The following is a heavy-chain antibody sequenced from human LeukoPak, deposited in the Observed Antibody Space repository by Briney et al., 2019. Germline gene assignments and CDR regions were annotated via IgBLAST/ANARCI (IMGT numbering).Heavy chain of an antibody. CDR1: GDSFSNNY. Sequence: SETLSLTCTVSGDSFSNNYWSWIRQPPGKGLEWIGYIYDSWTTHYNPSLKGRATISVDTSNSQFSLKLSSVTAADTAMYYCARHGDTVVRGVIYYFDHWGQGTVVTVSS. CDR3: ARHGDTVVRGVIYYFDH. D-gene: IGHD3-10*01. J-gene: IGHJ4*02. V-gene: IGHV4-59*08. CDR2: IYDSWTT.